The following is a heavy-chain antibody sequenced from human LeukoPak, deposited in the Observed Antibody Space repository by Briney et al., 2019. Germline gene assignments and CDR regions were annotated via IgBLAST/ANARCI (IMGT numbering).Heavy chain of an antibody. CDR3: TTEQQLVRFDY. Sequence: GGPVRLFCAASGFTFSNAWMSCVPQAPGKGLEWVGRIKSKTDGGTTDYAAPVKGRFTISRDDSKNTLYLQMNSLKTEDTAVYYCTTEQQLVRFDYWGQGTLVTVSS. D-gene: IGHD6-13*01. V-gene: IGHV3-15*01. CDR1: GFTFSNAW. J-gene: IGHJ4*02. CDR2: IKSKTDGGTT.